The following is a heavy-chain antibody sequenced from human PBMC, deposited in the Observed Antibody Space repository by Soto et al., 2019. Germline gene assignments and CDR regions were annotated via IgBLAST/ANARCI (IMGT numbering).Heavy chain of an antibody. J-gene: IGHJ6*02. V-gene: IGHV4-59*12. CDR2: MYYSGGS. CDR1: VGSISYYY. CDR3: ARGRTYYDYVWGSYKLYYYYYGMDV. D-gene: IGHD3-16*01. Sequence: SETLSLTCTVSVGSISYYYWSWIRQPPGKGLEWIGYMYYSGGSNYNPSLNSRVTISVDTSKYQFSLKLTSVTAADTAVYYCARGRTYYDYVWGSYKLYYYYYGMDVWGQGTTVTVSS.